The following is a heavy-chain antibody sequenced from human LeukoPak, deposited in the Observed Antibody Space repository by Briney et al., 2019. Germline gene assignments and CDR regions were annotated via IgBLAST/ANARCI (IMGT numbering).Heavy chain of an antibody. D-gene: IGHD3-10*01. V-gene: IGHV1-46*01. J-gene: IGHJ4*02. CDR1: GYTFTSYY. CDR2: INPSGGST. Sequence: ASVKVSCKASGYTFTSYYMHWVRQAPGQGLEWMGIINPSGGSTSYAQKFQGRVTMTRDTSTSTVYMELSSLRSDDTAVYYCARYDYYGSGSYYKFDYWGQGTLVTVSS. CDR3: ARYDYYGSGSYYKFDY.